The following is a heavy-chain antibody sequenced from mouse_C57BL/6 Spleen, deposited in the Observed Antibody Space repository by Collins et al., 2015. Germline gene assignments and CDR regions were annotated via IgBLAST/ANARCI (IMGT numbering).Heavy chain of an antibody. V-gene: IGHV1-4*01. CDR2: INPSSGYT. Sequence: QVQLQQSGAEPARPGASVKMSCKASGYTFTSYTMHRVKQRPGQGLEWIGYINPSSGYTKYNQKFKDKATLTADKSSSTAYMQLSSLTSEDSAVYYCARTRNYYYGSSYDWGQGTTLTVSS. CDR3: ARTRNYYYGSSYD. CDR1: GYTFTSYT. J-gene: IGHJ2*01. D-gene: IGHD1-1*01.